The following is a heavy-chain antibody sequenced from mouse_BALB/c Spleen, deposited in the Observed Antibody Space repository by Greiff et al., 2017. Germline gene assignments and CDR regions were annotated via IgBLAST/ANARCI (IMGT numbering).Heavy chain of an antibody. CDR2: ISSGSSTI. J-gene: IGHJ4*01. CDR3: ARRWSFATGLVYAMDY. V-gene: IGHV5-17*02. D-gene: IGHD2-3*01. Sequence: EVKLMESGGGLVQPGGSRKLSCAASGFTFSSFGMHWVRQAPEKGLEWVAYISSGSSTIYYADTVKGRFTISRDNPKNTLFLQMTSLRSEDSAMYYCARRWSFATGLVYAMDYWGQGTSVTVSS. CDR1: GFTFSSFG.